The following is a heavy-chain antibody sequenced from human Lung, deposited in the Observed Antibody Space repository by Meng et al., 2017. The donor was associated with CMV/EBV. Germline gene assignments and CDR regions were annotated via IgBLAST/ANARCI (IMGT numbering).Heavy chain of an antibody. CDR2: LSYDGRTE. CDR1: GFAFSSFT. Sequence: GGSLRLSCAASGFAFSSFTMRWVRQAPGKGLEWVAVLSYDGRTEFYAESVKGRFTISRDNSKNTLFHQMNSLRREDTDVYYCARVLLEGRYWGQGTLVTVSS. CDR3: ARVLLEGRY. D-gene: IGHD2/OR15-2a*01. V-gene: IGHV3-30*04. J-gene: IGHJ4*02.